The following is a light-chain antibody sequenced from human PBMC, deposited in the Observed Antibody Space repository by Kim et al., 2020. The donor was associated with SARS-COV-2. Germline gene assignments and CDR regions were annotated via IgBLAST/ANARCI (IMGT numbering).Light chain of an antibody. Sequence: QSALTQPRSVSGSPGQSVIISRTGTSSDVGDYVSWYQQNPGKAPQLLTYYVSNRPSGVPDRFSGSKSGNTASLIISGLQAEDEADYYCSSNPGGHTWVFGGGTQLTVL. V-gene: IGLV2-11*01. CDR1: SSDVGDY. CDR2: YVS. J-gene: IGLJ3*02. CDR3: SSNPGGHTWV.